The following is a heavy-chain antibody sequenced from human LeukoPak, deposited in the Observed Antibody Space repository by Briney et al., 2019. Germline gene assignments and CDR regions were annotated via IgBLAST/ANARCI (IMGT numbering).Heavy chain of an antibody. V-gene: IGHV3-30-3*01. J-gene: IGHJ6*02. D-gene: IGHD3-3*01. Sequence: GRSLRLSCAASGFTFSSYAMHWVRQAPGKGLEWVAVISYDGSNKYYADSVKGRFTISRDNSKNTLYLQMNSLRAEDTAVYYCARLEWPQDYYGMDVWGQGTTVTVSS. CDR1: GFTFSSYA. CDR3: ARLEWPQDYYGMDV. CDR2: ISYDGSNK.